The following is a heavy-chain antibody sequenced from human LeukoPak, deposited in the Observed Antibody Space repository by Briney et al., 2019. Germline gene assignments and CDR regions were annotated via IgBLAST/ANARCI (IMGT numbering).Heavy chain of an antibody. J-gene: IGHJ6*02. D-gene: IGHD1-1*01. CDR2: ISNNGERT. CDR1: GFTFSSYS. V-gene: IGHV3-64*01. CDR3: ARDSRALVGSLYKGLDV. Sequence: GGSLRLSCAASGFTFSSYSMYWVRQVPGKGMEYVSVISNNGERTYYGNSVKGRFTISRDNSKNTLYLQMGSLRVEDMGIYYCARDSRALVGSLYKGLDVWGQGTTVTVSS.